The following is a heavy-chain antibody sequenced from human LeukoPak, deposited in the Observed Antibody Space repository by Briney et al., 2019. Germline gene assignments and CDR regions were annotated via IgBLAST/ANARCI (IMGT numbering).Heavy chain of an antibody. D-gene: IGHD5-24*01. V-gene: IGHV1-69*13. Sequence: GASVKVSCKASGGTFNSYAISWVRQAPGQGLEWMGGIIPIFGTANYAQRFQGRVTITADESTSTAYMELSSLRSEDTAVYYCASDPDGTFDYWGQGTLVTVSS. CDR3: ASDPDGTFDY. CDR2: IIPIFGTA. J-gene: IGHJ4*02. CDR1: GGTFNSYA.